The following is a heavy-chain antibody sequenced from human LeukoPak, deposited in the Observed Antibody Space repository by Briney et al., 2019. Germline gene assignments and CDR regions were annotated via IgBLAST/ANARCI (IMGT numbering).Heavy chain of an antibody. V-gene: IGHV3-11*04. CDR2: ISSSGSTI. Sequence: GGSLRLSCAASGFTFSDYYMSWIRQAPGKGLGWVSYISSSGSTIYYADSVKGRFTISRDNAKNSLYLQMNSLRAEDTAVYYCPRQYCSGGSCYLNAAFDIWGQGTMVTVSS. J-gene: IGHJ3*02. CDR3: PRQYCSGGSCYLNAAFDI. CDR1: GFTFSDYY. D-gene: IGHD2-15*01.